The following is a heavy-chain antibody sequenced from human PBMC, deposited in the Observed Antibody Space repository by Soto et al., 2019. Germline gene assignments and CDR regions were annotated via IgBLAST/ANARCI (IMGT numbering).Heavy chain of an antibody. V-gene: IGHV3-23*01. Sequence: EVQLLESGGGLVQPGGSLRLSCAVSGFTFSAYAMTWVRQGPGKGLEWVSAISDSGDKTYYADSVKGRFTISRDNSKNTLFRQMNSLRADDTAAYYCATRPTTVTTRDFDYWGQGTLVTVSS. CDR1: GFTFSAYA. CDR2: ISDSGDKT. CDR3: ATRPTTVTTRDFDY. D-gene: IGHD4-17*01. J-gene: IGHJ4*02.